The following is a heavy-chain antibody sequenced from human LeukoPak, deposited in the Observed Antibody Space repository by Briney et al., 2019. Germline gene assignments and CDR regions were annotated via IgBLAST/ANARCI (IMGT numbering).Heavy chain of an antibody. CDR3: ARDFVVVPAATSSLHTFDL. J-gene: IGHJ3*01. Sequence: VASVKVSCKASGYTFTSYGISWVRQAPGQGLEWMGWISAYNGNTNYAQKFQGRVTMTTDTSTSTAYMELRSLRSADTAVFYCARDFVVVPAATSSLHTFDLWGQGTMVTISS. CDR1: GYTFTSYG. CDR2: ISAYNGNT. V-gene: IGHV1-18*01. D-gene: IGHD2-2*01.